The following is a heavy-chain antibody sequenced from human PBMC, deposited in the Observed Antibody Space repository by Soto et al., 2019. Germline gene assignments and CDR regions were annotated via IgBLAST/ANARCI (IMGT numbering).Heavy chain of an antibody. D-gene: IGHD2-15*01. CDR3: ARGVGYCSGGSCYYYYYMDV. V-gene: IGHV4-34*01. CDR1: GGSVSGYY. Sequence: PSETLSLTCAVYGGSVSGYYWSWIRQPPGKGLEWIGEINHSGSTNYNPSLKSRVTISVDTSKNQFSLKLSSVTAADTAVYYCARGVGYCSGGSCYYYYYMDVWGKGTTVTVSS. J-gene: IGHJ6*03. CDR2: INHSGST.